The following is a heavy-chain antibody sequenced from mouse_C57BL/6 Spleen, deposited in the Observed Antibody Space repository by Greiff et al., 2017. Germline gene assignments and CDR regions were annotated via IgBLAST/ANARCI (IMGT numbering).Heavy chain of an antibody. D-gene: IGHD1-1*01. V-gene: IGHV1-50*01. Sequence: QVQLQQPGAELVKPGASVKLSCKASGYTFTSYWMQWVKQRPGQGLEWIGEIDPSDSDTNYNQKFKGKATLTVDTSSSTAYMQLSSLTSEDSAVYYCARFITARDYWGQGATLTVST. CDR3: ARFITARDY. CDR1: GYTFTSYW. CDR2: IDPSDSDT. J-gene: IGHJ2*01.